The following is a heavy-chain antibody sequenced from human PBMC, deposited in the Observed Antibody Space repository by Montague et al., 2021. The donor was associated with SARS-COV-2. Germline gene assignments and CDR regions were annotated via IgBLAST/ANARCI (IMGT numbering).Heavy chain of an antibody. V-gene: IGHV3-9*01. J-gene: IGHJ3*02. CDR1: GFTFGDYA. CDR2: IIWNSGSR. D-gene: IGHD3-10*01. CDR3: AKDYYFGALDI. Sequence: SLRLSCAASGFTFGDYAMHWVRQTPGKGLEWVSRIIWNSGSRGYADSVKGRFTIYRDNAKNSLYLQMNSLRTEDTAFYYCAKDYYFGALDIWGQGTMVTVSS.